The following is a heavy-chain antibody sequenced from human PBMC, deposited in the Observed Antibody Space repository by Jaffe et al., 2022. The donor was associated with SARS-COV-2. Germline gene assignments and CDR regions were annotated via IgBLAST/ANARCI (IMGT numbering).Heavy chain of an antibody. J-gene: IGHJ5*02. D-gene: IGHD3-9*01. Sequence: QVQLQESGPGLVKPSQTLSLTCTVSGGSISSGDYYWSWIRQPPGKGLEWIGYIYYSGSTYYNPSLKSRVTISVDTSKNQFSLKLSSVTAADTAVYYCARETNPNYDILTGHIFDPWGQGTLVTVSS. CDR2: IYYSGST. CDR3: ARETNPNYDILTGHIFDP. CDR1: GGSISSGDYY. V-gene: IGHV4-30-4*01.